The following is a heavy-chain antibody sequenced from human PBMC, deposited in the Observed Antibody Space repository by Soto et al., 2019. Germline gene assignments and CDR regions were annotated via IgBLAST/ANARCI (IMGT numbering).Heavy chain of an antibody. CDR2: ISGSGNST. CDR3: ARRGSGSYYDY. V-gene: IGHV3-23*01. D-gene: IGHD1-26*01. J-gene: IGHJ4*02. CDR1: GFPFGSYA. Sequence: EVQLLESGGGLVQPGGSLRLSGAASGFPFGSYAMRGVRQAPVKGLEWVSAISGSGNSTYYPDSVKGRFTISRDNSKNTLYLQMNSLRAEDTAVYYCARRGSGSYYDYWGQGTLVTVSS.